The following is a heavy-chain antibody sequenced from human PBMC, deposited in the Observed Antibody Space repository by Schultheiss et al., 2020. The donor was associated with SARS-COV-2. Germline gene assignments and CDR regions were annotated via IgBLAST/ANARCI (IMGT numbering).Heavy chain of an antibody. CDR1: GFTFSSYA. CDR2: ISGNDGST. V-gene: IGHV3-23*01. D-gene: IGHD3-22*01. CDR3: AKQDDSSGSYLRYFDY. Sequence: GGSLRLSCAASGFTFSSYAMSWVRQAPGKGLKWVSTISGNDGSTYYADSVKGRFTISRDNSKNTLYLQMNSLRAEDTAIYYCAKQDDSSGSYLRYFDYWGQGTLVTVSS. J-gene: IGHJ4*02.